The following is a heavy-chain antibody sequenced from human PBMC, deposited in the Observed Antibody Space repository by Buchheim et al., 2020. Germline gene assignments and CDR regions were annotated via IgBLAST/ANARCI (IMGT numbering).Heavy chain of an antibody. D-gene: IGHD3-10*01. CDR1: GFSLSTSGVG. Sequence: QITLKESGPTLVKPTQTLTLTCTYSGFSLSTSGVGVGWIRQPPGKALVWLALIYWDDDKRYSPSMKNRPTITKDTSKNQVLLRMTNMDPVDTATYYCGLGFYGSGMKFDYWGQGTL. J-gene: IGHJ4*02. V-gene: IGHV2-5*02. CDR3: GLGFYGSGMKFDY. CDR2: IYWDDDK.